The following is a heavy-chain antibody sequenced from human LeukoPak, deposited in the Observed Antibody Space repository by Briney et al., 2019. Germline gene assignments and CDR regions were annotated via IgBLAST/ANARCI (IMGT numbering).Heavy chain of an antibody. V-gene: IGHV3-23*01. CDR3: AREAGKAVDY. D-gene: IGHD6-19*01. CDR1: GFTFSSYA. J-gene: IGHJ4*02. CDR2: ISGSGGSR. Sequence: GGSLRLSCAASGFTFSSYAMSWVRQAPGKGLEWVSAISGSGGSRDYADSVKDRFTISRDNAKNSLYLQMNSLRAEDRAVYYFAREAGKAVDYWGQGTLVTVSS.